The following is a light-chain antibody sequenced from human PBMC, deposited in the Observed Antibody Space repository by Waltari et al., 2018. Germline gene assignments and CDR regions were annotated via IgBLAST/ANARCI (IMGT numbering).Light chain of an antibody. CDR1: KLGDKY. CDR3: QAWDSSTAV. J-gene: IGLJ2*01. V-gene: IGLV3-1*01. Sequence: SYELSQPPSVSVSPGQTASITCSGDKLGDKYACWYQQKPGKSTVLGIYQDSKWPSGIPERFAGSNSGNTATLTISGTQAMDEADYYCQAWDSSTAVFGGGTKLTVL. CDR2: QDS.